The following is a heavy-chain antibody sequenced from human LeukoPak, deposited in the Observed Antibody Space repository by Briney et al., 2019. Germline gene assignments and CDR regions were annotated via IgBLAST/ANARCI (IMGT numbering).Heavy chain of an antibody. CDR2: ISSSGSTI. CDR3: ARDTYYECWRDYYYYYMDV. V-gene: IGHV3-11*04. J-gene: IGHJ6*03. Sequence: GGSLRLSCAASGFTFSVYYMSWIRQAPGKGLEWVSYISSSGSTIYYADPVKGRFTISRDNAKNSLYLQMNSLRAEDTAVYYCARDTYYECWRDYYYYYMDVWGKGTTVTVSS. CDR1: GFTFSVYY. D-gene: IGHD3-3*01.